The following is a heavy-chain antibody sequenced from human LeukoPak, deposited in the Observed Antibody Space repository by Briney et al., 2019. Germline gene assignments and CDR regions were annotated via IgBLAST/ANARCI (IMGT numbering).Heavy chain of an antibody. CDR2: MNPNSGNT. CDR1: GYTFTSYD. CDR3: ASGPDYDTGDYYYYYYMDV. Sequence: ASVKVSCKASGYTFTSYDINWVRQATGQGLEWMGWMNPNSGNTGYAQKFQGRVTMTRNTSISTAYMELSSLRSEDTAVYYCASGPDYDTGDYYYYYYMDVWGKGTTVTVSS. J-gene: IGHJ6*03. V-gene: IGHV1-8*01. D-gene: IGHD4-17*01.